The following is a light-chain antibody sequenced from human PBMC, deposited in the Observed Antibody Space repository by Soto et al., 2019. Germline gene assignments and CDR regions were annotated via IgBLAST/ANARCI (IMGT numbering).Light chain of an antibody. Sequence: QPVLTQPPSASGTPGQRVTNSCSGSSSNIGINTVNWYQQLPGTAPRVLIYSNNQRPSGVPDRFSGSKSGTSASLAISGLQSEDDADYYCAAWDDSLIGVVFGGGTKLTVL. J-gene: IGLJ2*01. CDR2: SNN. V-gene: IGLV1-44*01. CDR1: SSNIGINT. CDR3: AAWDDSLIGVV.